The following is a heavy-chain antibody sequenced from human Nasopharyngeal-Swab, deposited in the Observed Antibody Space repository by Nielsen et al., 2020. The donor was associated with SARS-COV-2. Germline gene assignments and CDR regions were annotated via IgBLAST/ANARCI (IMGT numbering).Heavy chain of an antibody. CDR2: ISGSGGST. J-gene: IGHJ4*02. D-gene: IGHD4-17*01. CDR1: GFTFSSYA. Sequence: GGSLRLSCAASGFTFSSYAMSWVRQAPGKGLEWVSAISGSGGSTYYADSVKGRFTISRDKSKNTLYLQMNSLRAEDTAVYYCAKSKGYYGDYYFDYWGQGTLVTVSS. CDR3: AKSKGYYGDYYFDY. V-gene: IGHV3-23*01.